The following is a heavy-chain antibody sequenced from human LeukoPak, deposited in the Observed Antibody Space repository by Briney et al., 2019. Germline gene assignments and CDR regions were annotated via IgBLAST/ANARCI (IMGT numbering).Heavy chain of an antibody. CDR3: VKVDNGILTGYYAFDY. D-gene: IGHD3-9*01. CDR2: MSGSGGST. V-gene: IGHV3-23*01. Sequence: GGSLRLSCAASGFTFSSYAMSWVRQAPGRGLGWVSAMSGSGGSTYFADSVKGRFTISRDKSKNTLYLQMNSLRAEDTAVYYCVKVDNGILTGYYAFDYWGQGTLVTVSS. CDR1: GFTFSSYA. J-gene: IGHJ4*02.